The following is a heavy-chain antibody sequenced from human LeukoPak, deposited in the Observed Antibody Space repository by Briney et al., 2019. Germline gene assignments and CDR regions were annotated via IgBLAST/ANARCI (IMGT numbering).Heavy chain of an antibody. V-gene: IGHV3-21*01. CDR3: ARLVGNHFDY. D-gene: IGHD1-14*01. Sequence: GGSLRLCYAVSGFTFSSYSMNWVRQAPGKGLEWVSYISSTGTYKNYPDSVKGRFTISRDNAKNSLYLQMNSLRVEDTAVYYCARLVGNHFDYWGQGTLVTVSS. CDR1: GFTFSSYS. J-gene: IGHJ4*02. CDR2: ISSTGTYK.